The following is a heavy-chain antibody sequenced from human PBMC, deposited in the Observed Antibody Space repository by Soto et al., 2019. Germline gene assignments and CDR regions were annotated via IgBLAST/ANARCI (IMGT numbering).Heavy chain of an antibody. CDR3: ASPKIAFYNWFDP. J-gene: IGHJ5*02. V-gene: IGHV4-30-4*01. CDR1: GGSISSGYYY. CDR2: IYYSGST. Sequence: SETLSLTCSVSGGSISSGYYYWSWIRQPPGKGLEWIGYIYYSGSTYYNPSLKSRVTISVDTSKNQFSLKLSSVTAADTAVYYCASPKIAFYNWFDPWGQGTLVTVSS. D-gene: IGHD3-3*02.